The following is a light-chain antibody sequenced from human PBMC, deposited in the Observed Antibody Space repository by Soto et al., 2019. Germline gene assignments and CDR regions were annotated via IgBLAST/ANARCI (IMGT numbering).Light chain of an antibody. J-gene: IGLJ2*01. CDR3: QVWDSSGDWI. Sequence: SYELTQPPSVSVAPRQTASITCGGNSIGTKRVHWYQQKPGQAPVLVVYNDSDRPSGIPDRFSGSNAGNTATLTISRVEAVDEADYYCQVWDSSGDWIFGGGTKLTVL. V-gene: IGLV3-21*02. CDR1: SIGTKR. CDR2: NDS.